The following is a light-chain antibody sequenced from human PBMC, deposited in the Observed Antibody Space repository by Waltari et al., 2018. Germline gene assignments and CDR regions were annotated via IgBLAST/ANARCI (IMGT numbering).Light chain of an antibody. CDR1: HSLLYTNGYNY. J-gene: IGKJ5*01. CDR3: MQALQTPPT. CDR2: LGS. Sequence: DIVMTQSTLSQAVTPGEPASIPRRSSHSLLYTNGYNYLDWYLQKPGQSPQLLLYLGSNRASGVPDRFSGSGSDTDFTLKISRVEAEDVGVYYCMQALQTPPTFGQGTRLEIK. V-gene: IGKV2-28*01.